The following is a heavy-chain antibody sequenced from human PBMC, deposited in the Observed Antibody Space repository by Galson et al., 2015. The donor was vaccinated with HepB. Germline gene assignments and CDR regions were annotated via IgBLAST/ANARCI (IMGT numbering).Heavy chain of an antibody. V-gene: IGHV2-5*02. D-gene: IGHD3-22*01. J-gene: IGHJ4*02. CDR1: EFSLNTLGVG. CDR3: ARGIGYHSSGTFPPAYLDY. CDR2: ISWDDIE. Sequence: PALVKPTQTLTLTCTFSEFSLNTLGVGVGWIRQPPGKALEWLALISWDDIERYSPSLKSRLTITKDTSKNQVVLTMTNMDPVDTATYYCARGIGYHSSGTFPPAYLDYWGQGTLVTVSS.